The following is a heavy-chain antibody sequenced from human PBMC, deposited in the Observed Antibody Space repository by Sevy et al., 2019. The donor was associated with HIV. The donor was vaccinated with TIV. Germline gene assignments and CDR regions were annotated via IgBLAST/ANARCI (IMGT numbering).Heavy chain of an antibody. CDR2: ISSSSSTI. CDR3: ARPTYGLDYYVWAFDI. D-gene: IGHD3-10*02. J-gene: IGHJ3*02. Sequence: GGSLRLSCAASGFTFSTYGMHWVRQAPGKGLEWVSYISSSSSTIYYADSVKGRFTISRDNAKNSLYLQMNSLRAEDTAVYYCARPTYGLDYYVWAFDIWGQGTMVTVSS. CDR1: GFTFSTYG. V-gene: IGHV3-48*01.